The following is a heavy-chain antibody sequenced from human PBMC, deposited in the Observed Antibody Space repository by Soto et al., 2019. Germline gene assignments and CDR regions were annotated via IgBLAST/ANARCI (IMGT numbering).Heavy chain of an antibody. V-gene: IGHV1-18*01. CDR2: ISAYNGNT. Sequence: AQVKVSCKASGYTFTSYGISWQRQAPGQGLEWMGWISAYNGNTNYAQKLQGRVTMTTDTSTSTAYMELRSLRSDDTAVYYCARTEWLPGTYYYYGMDVWGQGTTVTVSS. D-gene: IGHD5-12*01. CDR1: GYTFTSYG. J-gene: IGHJ6*02. CDR3: ARTEWLPGTYYYYGMDV.